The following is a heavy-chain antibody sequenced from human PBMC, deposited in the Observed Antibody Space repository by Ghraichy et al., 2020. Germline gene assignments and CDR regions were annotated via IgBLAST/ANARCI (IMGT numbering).Heavy chain of an antibody. V-gene: IGHV1-18*01. J-gene: IGHJ4*02. Sequence: ASVKVSCKASGYTFTSYGISWVRQAPGQGLEWMGWISAYNGNTNYAQKLQGRVTMTTDTSTSTAYMELRSLRSDDTAVYYCARESFGHNDDFWSGYYRWGLDYWGQGTLVTVSS. D-gene: IGHD3-3*01. CDR1: GYTFTSYG. CDR3: ARESFGHNDDFWSGYYRWGLDY. CDR2: ISAYNGNT.